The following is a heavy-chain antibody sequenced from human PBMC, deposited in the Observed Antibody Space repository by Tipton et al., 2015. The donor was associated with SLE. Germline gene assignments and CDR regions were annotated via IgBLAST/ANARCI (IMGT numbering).Heavy chain of an antibody. J-gene: IGHJ4*02. CDR1: GGPISSSSYY. D-gene: IGHD3-3*01. CDR3: VRPARYDFWSGYYEWYYFDY. V-gene: IGHV4-39*01. CDR2: IYYSGST. Sequence: TLSLTCTVSGGPISSSSYYWGWIRQPPGKGLEWIGSIYYSGSTYYNPSLKSRVTISVDTSKNQFSLKLSSVTAADTAVYYCVRPARYDFWSGYYEWYYFDYWGQGTLVTVSS.